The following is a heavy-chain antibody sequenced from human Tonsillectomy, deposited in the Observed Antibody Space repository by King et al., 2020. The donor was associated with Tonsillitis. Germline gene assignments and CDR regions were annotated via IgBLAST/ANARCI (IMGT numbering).Heavy chain of an antibody. CDR1: GYTFTSYY. D-gene: IGHD3-3*01. Sequence: VQLVQSGAEVKKPGASVKVSCKASGYTFTSYYMHWVRQAPGQGLEWMGIINPSSGNTTYAQKFQGRVTMTRDTSTSTVYMELSSLRSEDTAVFYCARDYDSGGRGFDYWGQGTLVTVSS. V-gene: IGHV1-46*01. CDR3: ARDYDSGGRGFDY. CDR2: INPSSGNT. J-gene: IGHJ4*02.